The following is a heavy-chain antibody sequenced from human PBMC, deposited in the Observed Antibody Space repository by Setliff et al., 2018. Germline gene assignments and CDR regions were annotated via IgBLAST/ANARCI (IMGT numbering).Heavy chain of an antibody. V-gene: IGHV1-18*01. J-gene: IGHJ2*01. CDR3: ARGAAYYWYFDL. CDR1: GGTFSSYD. Sequence: ASVKVSCKASGGTFSSYDISWVRQAPGQGLEWMGRIIPIFGNTNYAQKLQGRVTMTTDTSTSTAYMELRSLRSDDTAVYYCARGAAYYWYFDLWGRGTLVTVSS. D-gene: IGHD1-26*01. CDR2: IIPIFGNT.